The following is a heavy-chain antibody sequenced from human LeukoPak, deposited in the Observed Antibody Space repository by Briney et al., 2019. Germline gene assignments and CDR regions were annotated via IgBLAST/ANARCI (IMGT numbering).Heavy chain of an antibody. V-gene: IGHV1-18*01. Sequence: ASVKVSCKASGYTFTSYGISWVRQAPGQGLEWMGWISAYNGNTNYSQKLQGRVTMTTDTSTSTAYMELRSLSSDDTAVYYCARGPGTGQWLTNWLDPWGQGTLVTVSS. J-gene: IGHJ5*02. CDR2: ISAYNGNT. CDR1: GYTFTSYG. D-gene: IGHD6-19*01. CDR3: ARGPGTGQWLTNWLDP.